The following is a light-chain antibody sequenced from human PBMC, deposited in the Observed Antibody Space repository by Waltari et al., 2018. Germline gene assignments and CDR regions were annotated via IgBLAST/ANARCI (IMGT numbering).Light chain of an antibody. J-gene: IGKJ1*01. CDR1: QNISTW. Sequence: DIQMTQSPSTLSASVGARVTVTCRARQNISTWLAWYQQIPGKAPKLLIYRASSLESGVPARFSGGGSGTEFTLTISSLQPDDFAIYYCQQYKSSPWTFGQGTKVEI. V-gene: IGKV1-5*03. CDR3: QQYKSSPWT. CDR2: RAS.